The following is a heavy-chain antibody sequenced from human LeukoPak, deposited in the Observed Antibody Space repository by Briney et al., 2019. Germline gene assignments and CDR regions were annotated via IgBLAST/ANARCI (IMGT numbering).Heavy chain of an antibody. CDR1: GYTFTNYF. Sequence: ASVKVSCKASGYTFTNYFIHWVQQAPGQGLEWMGIINPSGGSTRYAEKFQGTITMTRDTSTSTVYMDLRSLRSEDTAVYYCAVAYSYGRDTFDIWGQGTMVTVTS. V-gene: IGHV1-46*01. D-gene: IGHD5-18*01. CDR2: INPSGGST. CDR3: AVAYSYGRDTFDI. J-gene: IGHJ3*02.